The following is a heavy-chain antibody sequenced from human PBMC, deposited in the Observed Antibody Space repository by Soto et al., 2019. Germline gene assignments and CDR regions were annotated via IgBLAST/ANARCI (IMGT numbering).Heavy chain of an antibody. D-gene: IGHD1-26*01. V-gene: IGHV3-30*18. CDR3: AKDHRSYSSPEYYYYGMDV. CDR1: GFTFSSYG. Sequence: PGGSLRLSCAASGFTFSSYGMHWVRQAPGKGLGWVAVISYDGSNKYYADSVKGRFTISRDNSKNTLYLQMNSLRAEDTAVYYCAKDHRSYSSPEYYYYGMDVWGQGTTVTVSS. CDR2: ISYDGSNK. J-gene: IGHJ6*02.